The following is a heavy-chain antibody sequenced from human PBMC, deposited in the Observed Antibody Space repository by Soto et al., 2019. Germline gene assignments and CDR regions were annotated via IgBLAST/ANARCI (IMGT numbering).Heavy chain of an antibody. CDR3: AKIWFGELFPYGMDV. CDR2: TSAYNGNT. D-gene: IGHD3-10*01. CDR1: GYTFTSYG. J-gene: IGHJ6*02. Sequence: GASVKVSCKASGYTFTSYGISWVRQAPGQGLEWMGWTSAYNGNTNYAQKLQGRVTMTTDTSTSTAYMELRSLRSDDTAVYYCAKIWFGELFPYGMDVWGQGTTVTVSS. V-gene: IGHV1-18*01.